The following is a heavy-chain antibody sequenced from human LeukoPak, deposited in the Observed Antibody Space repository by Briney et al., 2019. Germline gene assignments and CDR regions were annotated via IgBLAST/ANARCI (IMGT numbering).Heavy chain of an antibody. CDR2: IYYSGIT. CDR1: GGSISSGDYY. J-gene: IGHJ4*02. V-gene: IGHV4-30-4*08. Sequence: SQTLSLTCTVSGGSISSGDYYWGWSRQPGGKGLDGNGYIYYSGITYYNPSLKSRVTIAVDKFKNQFSLKPTSFPAANTALYYCATRRNYLDYWGQGTLVTVSS. CDR3: ATRRNYLDY.